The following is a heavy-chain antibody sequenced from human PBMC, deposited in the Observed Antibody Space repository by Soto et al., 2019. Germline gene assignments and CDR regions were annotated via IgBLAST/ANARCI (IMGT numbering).Heavy chain of an antibody. J-gene: IGHJ5*02. Sequence: EVQLLESGGGLVQPGGSLRLSCAASGFTFSSYAMSWVRQAPGKGLEWVSAISGSGGSTYYADSVKGRFTISRDNSKNTRYLQMNCRRAEDTAVYYGAKDDQGYGDYLTPYNWFDPWGQGTLVTVSS. CDR1: GFTFSSYA. D-gene: IGHD4-17*01. V-gene: IGHV3-23*01. CDR2: ISGSGGST. CDR3: AKDDQGYGDYLTPYNWFDP.